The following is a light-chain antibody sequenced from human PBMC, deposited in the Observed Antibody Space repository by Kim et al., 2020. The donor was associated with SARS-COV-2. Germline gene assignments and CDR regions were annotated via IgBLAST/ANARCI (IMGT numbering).Light chain of an antibody. CDR1: QSVSNS. CDR2: CAS. J-gene: IGKJ1*01. Sequence: VAPGERATLSCRASQSVSNSLAWYQQKPGQAPRLLIYCASTRATGIPARFSGSGSRTEFTLTISSLQSEDFAVYYCQQYNNWPETFGQGTKVDIK. CDR3: QQYNNWPET. V-gene: IGKV3-15*01.